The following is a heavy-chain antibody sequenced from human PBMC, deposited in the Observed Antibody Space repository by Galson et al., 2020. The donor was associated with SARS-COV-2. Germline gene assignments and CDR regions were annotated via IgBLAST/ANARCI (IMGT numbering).Heavy chain of an antibody. CDR2: VIPMFGLA. CDR3: ARAKVDYYAASGYYTLDYAFNI. Sequence: SVKVSCKASGGPFNNYTISWVRQAPGQGLEWMGRVIPMFGLANYAQKFQARVTITADKSTSTAYMELSGLRSDDTAVYYCARAKVDYYAASGYYTLDYAFNIWGQGTMVTVSS. CDR1: GGPFNNYT. D-gene: IGHD3-22*01. J-gene: IGHJ3*02. V-gene: IGHV1-69*02.